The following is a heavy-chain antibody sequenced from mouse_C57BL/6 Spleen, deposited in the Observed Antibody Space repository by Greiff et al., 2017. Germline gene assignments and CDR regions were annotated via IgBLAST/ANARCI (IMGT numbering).Heavy chain of an antibody. D-gene: IGHD2-3*01. CDR2: IRNKANGYTT. Sequence: EVKLVESGGGLVQPGGSLSLSCAASGFTFTDYYMSWVRQPPGKALEWLGFIRNKANGYTTEYSPSVKGRFTISRDNSQSILYLQMNALRAEDSATYYCARYDDGYYYAMDYWGQGTSVTVSS. V-gene: IGHV7-3*01. CDR1: GFTFTDYY. J-gene: IGHJ4*01. CDR3: ARYDDGYYYAMDY.